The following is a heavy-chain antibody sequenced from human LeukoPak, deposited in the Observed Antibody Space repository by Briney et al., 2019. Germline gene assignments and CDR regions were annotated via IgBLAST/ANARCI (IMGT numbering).Heavy chain of an antibody. J-gene: IGHJ4*02. CDR1: GFTFSSYG. V-gene: IGHV3-33*06. D-gene: IGHD1-26*01. Sequence: QPGRSLRLSCAASGFTFSSYGMHWVRQAPGKGLEWVAVIWYDGSNKYYADSVKGRFTISRDNSKNTLYLQMNSLRAEDTAVYYCAKDRGWSYEDYFDYGGQGTLVTVSS. CDR3: AKDRGWSYEDYFDY. CDR2: IWYDGSNK.